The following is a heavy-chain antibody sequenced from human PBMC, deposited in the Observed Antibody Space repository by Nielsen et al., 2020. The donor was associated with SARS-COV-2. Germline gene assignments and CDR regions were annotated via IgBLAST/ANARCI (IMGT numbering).Heavy chain of an antibody. D-gene: IGHD5-12*01. CDR3: ASAYSYCSATFDI. J-gene: IGHJ3*02. CDR1: GFSFSDYA. Sequence: GESLKISCAASGFSFSDYAIHWVRQAPGKGLEWVAVISYAGSEKYYGDSVKGRLTISRDNSKSTLYLQMNGLRAEDTAIYYCASAYSYCSATFDIWGQGTVVTVSS. V-gene: IGHV3-30*04. CDR2: ISYAGSEK.